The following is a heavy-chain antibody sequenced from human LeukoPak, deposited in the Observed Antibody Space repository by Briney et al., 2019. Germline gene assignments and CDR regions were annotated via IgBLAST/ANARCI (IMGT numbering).Heavy chain of an antibody. Sequence: ASVKVSCKASGYTFTSYGTSWVRQAPGQGLEWMGWISAYNGNTNYAQKLQGRVTMTTDTSTSTAYMELRSLRSDDTAVYYCAREGYYYDSSGYYFCFDYWGQGTLVTVSS. J-gene: IGHJ4*02. CDR2: ISAYNGNT. CDR1: GYTFTSYG. D-gene: IGHD3-22*01. CDR3: AREGYYYDSSGYYFCFDY. V-gene: IGHV1-18*01.